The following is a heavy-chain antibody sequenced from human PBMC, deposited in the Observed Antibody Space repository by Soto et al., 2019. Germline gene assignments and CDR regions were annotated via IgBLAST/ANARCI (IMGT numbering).Heavy chain of an antibody. J-gene: IGHJ4*02. CDR1: GFSLNTRDLG. D-gene: IGHD3-10*01. Sequence: QITLKESGPTLVKPTQTLTLTCTFSGFSLNTRDLGVGWIRQPPGKALEWLALIYWDDYKHYSPSLKSRLTITKDTSKDLVVLTVTDMDPVDTATYYCAQKGRGYFDYWGQGTLVSVSS. V-gene: IGHV2-5*02. CDR3: AQKGRGYFDY. CDR2: IYWDDYK.